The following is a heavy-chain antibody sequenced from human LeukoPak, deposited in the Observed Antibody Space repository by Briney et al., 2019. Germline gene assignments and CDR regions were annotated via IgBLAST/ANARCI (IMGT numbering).Heavy chain of an antibody. CDR3: ARAPHGSGSYLGLSY. J-gene: IGHJ4*02. Sequence: SSGTQSLTCAVSGGSISSSNWWSWVRQPPGKGLEWIGEIYHSGSTNYNPSLKSRVTISVDKSKNQFSLKLSSATAADTAVYYCARAPHGSGSYLGLSYWGQGTLVTVSS. CDR2: IYHSGST. V-gene: IGHV4-4*02. D-gene: IGHD3-10*01. CDR1: GGSISSSNW.